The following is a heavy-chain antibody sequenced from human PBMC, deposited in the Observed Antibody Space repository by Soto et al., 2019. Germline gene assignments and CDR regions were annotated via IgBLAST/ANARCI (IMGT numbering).Heavy chain of an antibody. V-gene: IGHV1-8*01. CDR2: MNPNSGNT. Sequence: QVQLVQSGAEVKKPGASVKVSCKASGYTFTSYDINWVRQATGQGLEWMGWMNPNSGNTGYAQKFQGRVTMTRNTSMSIAYMELRSLRSEDTAVYYCVRGLGYCCSTSCYRYFFDYSGQGPLVTVAA. CDR3: VRGLGYCCSTSCYRYFFDY. D-gene: IGHD2-2*01. J-gene: IGHJ4*02. CDR1: GYTFTSYD.